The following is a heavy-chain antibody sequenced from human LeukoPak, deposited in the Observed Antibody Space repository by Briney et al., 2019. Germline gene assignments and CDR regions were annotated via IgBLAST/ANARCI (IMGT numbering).Heavy chain of an antibody. CDR1: GGSISSYY. V-gene: IGHV4-59*01. J-gene: IGHJ6*03. D-gene: IGHD6-13*01. CDR3: ARDSSSSWYNSYYYYMDV. Sequence: SETLSLTCTVSGGSISSYYWSWIRQPPGKGLEWIGYIYYSGSTNYNPSLKSRVTISVDTSKNQFSLKLSSVTAAHTAVYYCARDSSSSWYNSYYYYMDVWGKGTTVTVSS. CDR2: IYYSGST.